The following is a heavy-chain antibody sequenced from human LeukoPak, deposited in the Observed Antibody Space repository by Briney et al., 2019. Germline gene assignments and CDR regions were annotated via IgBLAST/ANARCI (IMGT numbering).Heavy chain of an antibody. J-gene: IGHJ3*02. D-gene: IGHD5-18*01. V-gene: IGHV3-66*01. CDR1: GFTFNDYA. CDR2: IYSGGST. CDR3: ASPHTAMVKWNAFDI. Sequence: GGSLRLSCAASGFTFNDYAMYWVRQAPGKGLEWVSVIYSGGSTYYADFVKGRFTISRDNSKNTLYLQMNSLRAEDTAVYYCASPHTAMVKWNAFDIWGQGTMVTVSS.